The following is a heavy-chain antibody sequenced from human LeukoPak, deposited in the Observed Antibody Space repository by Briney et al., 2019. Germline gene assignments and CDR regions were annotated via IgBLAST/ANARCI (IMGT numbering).Heavy chain of an antibody. Sequence: GGSLRLSCAASGFTFSSYAMSWVRQAPGKGLEWVSAISGSGGSTYYADSVKGRFTISRDNSKNTLYLQMNSLRAEDTAVYYCAKDPRHLTTMTGFYFDYWGQGTLVTVSS. CDR3: AKDPRHLTTMTGFYFDY. J-gene: IGHJ4*02. V-gene: IGHV3-23*01. CDR2: ISGSGGST. CDR1: GFTFSSYA. D-gene: IGHD4-17*01.